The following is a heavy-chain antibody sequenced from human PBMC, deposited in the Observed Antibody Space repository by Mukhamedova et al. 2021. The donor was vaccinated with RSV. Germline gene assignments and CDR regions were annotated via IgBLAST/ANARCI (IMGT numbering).Heavy chain of an antibody. J-gene: IGHJ4*02. Sequence: GTTNYNPSLKSRLTISVDTSKNQYSLKLSAVTAADTVVYYCAREGLGTGGTYYSYYFDCWGQGTLVTVSS. D-gene: IGHD3-10*01. CDR3: AREGLGTGGTYYSYYFDC. CDR2: GTT. V-gene: IGHV4-59*01.